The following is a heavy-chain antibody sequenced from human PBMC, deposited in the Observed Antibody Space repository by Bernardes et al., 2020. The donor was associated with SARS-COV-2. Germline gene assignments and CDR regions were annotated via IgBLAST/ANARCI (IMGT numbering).Heavy chain of an antibody. CDR2: ISSSGRTI. CDR3: ARGPTQSGYYYGMDV. Sequence: GSLRLSCFASGCTFTSFDMNWVRQPPGKGLEWISYISSSGRTIFYADPVKGRFTASRDNSKKSLYLQMNSLRVEDTAVYYCARGPTQSGYYYGMDVWGRGTTVAVS. D-gene: IGHD3-10*01. CDR1: GCTFTSFD. V-gene: IGHV3-48*03. J-gene: IGHJ6*02.